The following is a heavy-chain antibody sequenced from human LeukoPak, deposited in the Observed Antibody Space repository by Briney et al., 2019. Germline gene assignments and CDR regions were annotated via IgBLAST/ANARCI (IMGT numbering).Heavy chain of an antibody. V-gene: IGHV1-18*01. CDR3: ARDRFYGLGSHPEGGGMDV. D-gene: IGHD3-10*01. CDR2: ITVYNGNT. Sequence: ASVKVSRKTSGYTFTSFGITWVRQAPGQGPEWMGWITVYNGNTNYAEKLKGRVTMTTDTATSTAYMELRSLRSDDTAMYYCARDRFYGLGSHPEGGGMDVWGQGTLVTVSS. CDR1: GYTFTSFG. J-gene: IGHJ4*02.